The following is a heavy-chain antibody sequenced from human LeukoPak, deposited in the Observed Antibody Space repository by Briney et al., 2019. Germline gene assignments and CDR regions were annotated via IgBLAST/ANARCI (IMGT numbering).Heavy chain of an antibody. CDR3: ARYDGYNIDY. Sequence: PSETLSLTCAVYGGSFSGYYWSWIRQPPGKGLEWIGEINHSGSTNYNPSLKSRVTISVDTSKNQFSLKLGSVTAADTAVYYCARYDGYNIDYWGQGTLVTVSS. CDR1: GGSFSGYY. V-gene: IGHV4-34*01. CDR2: INHSGST. D-gene: IGHD5-24*01. J-gene: IGHJ4*02.